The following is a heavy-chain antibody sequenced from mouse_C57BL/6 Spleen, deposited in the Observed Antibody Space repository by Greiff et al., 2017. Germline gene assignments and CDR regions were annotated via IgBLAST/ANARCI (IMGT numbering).Heavy chain of an antibody. Sequence: QVQLQQSGPELVKPGASVKISCKASGYAFSSSWMNWVKQRPGKGLEWIGRIYPGDGDTNYNGKFKGKATLTADKSSSTAYTQLSSRTSEDSAVYGCARDYGSSYAMDYWGQGTSVTVSS. V-gene: IGHV1-82*01. D-gene: IGHD1-1*01. J-gene: IGHJ4*01. CDR2: IYPGDGDT. CDR3: ARDYGSSYAMDY. CDR1: GYAFSSSW.